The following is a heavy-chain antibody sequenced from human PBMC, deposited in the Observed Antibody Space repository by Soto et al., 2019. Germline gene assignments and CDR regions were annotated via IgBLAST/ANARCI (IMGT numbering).Heavy chain of an antibody. D-gene: IGHD6-13*01. V-gene: IGHV4-30-2*01. J-gene: IGHJ6*02. CDR1: GGSISSGGYS. CDR3: ARGGSSSWDYYGMDV. CDR2: MYHSGST. Sequence: PSETLSLTCAVSGGSISSGGYSWSWIRQPPGKGLEWIGYMYHSGSTYYNPSLKSRVTISIDRSKNQFSLKLSSVTAADTAVYYCARGGSSSWDYYGMDVWGQGTTVTVSS.